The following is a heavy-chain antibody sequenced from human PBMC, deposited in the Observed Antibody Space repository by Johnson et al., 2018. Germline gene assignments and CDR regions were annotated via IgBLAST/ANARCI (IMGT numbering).Heavy chain of an antibody. D-gene: IGHD3-16*01. CDR3: AAWGVDV. CDR2: IYSGGTI. Sequence: EVQLVESGGGVVQPGRSLRLSCAASGFTFSSYWMSWVRQAPGKGLEWVSVIYSGGTIYYADSVKGRFTISRDNAKNSLYLQMNSLRDEDTAVYYCAAWGVDVWGQGTTVTVSS. V-gene: IGHV3-66*01. J-gene: IGHJ6*02. CDR1: GFTFSSYW.